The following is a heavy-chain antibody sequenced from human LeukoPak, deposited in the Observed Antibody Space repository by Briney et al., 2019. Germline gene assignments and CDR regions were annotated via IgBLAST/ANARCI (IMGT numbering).Heavy chain of an antibody. CDR1: GYTFTGYY. CDR2: INPNSGGT. J-gene: IGHJ4*02. CDR3: ARGRYYYDSSGYYDAKYYFDY. V-gene: IGHV1-2*02. Sequence: ASVKVPCKASGYTFTGYYMHWVRQAPGQGLEWMGWINPNSGGTNYAQKFQGRVTMTRDTSISTAYMELSRLRSDDTAVYYCARGRYYYDSSGYYDAKYYFDYWGQGTLVTVSS. D-gene: IGHD3-22*01.